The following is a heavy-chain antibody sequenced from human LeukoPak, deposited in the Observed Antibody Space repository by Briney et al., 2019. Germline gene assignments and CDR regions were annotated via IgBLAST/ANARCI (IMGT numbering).Heavy chain of an antibody. CDR3: ARDTSLDV. CDR2: IWSVGGAE. CDR1: GFPFSSYG. Sequence: GGSLRLSCVASGFPFSSYGTHWVRQAPGKGLEWVAVIWSVGGAEYYADSVKGRFTISRDNSKNSLYLQMNSLRAEDTAVYYCARDTSLDVWGQGTTVTVSS. D-gene: IGHD2/OR15-2a*01. J-gene: IGHJ6*02. V-gene: IGHV3-33*01.